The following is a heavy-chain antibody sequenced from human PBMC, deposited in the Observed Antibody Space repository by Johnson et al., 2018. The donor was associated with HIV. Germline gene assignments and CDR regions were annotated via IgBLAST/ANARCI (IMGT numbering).Heavy chain of an antibody. CDR3: AKDLSTAYYDSSEDTFDI. J-gene: IGHJ3*02. CDR2: IYSGGST. D-gene: IGHD3-22*01. Sequence: VESGGGMINSCAASGMTFINVWMSWVRQAPGKGLEWVSVIYSGGSTYHADSVKGRFTISRDNSKNTLYLQMNSLRAEDTAVYYCAKDLSTAYYDSSEDTFDIWGQGTMVTVSS. V-gene: IGHV3-66*01. CDR1: GMTFINVW.